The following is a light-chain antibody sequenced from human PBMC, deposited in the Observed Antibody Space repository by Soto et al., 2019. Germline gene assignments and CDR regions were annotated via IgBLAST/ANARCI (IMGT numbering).Light chain of an antibody. Sequence: QSVLTQPASVSGSPGQSIAISCTGTSSDVGAYNYVSRYQQHPGKVPKLVIYDVTNRPSGVSDRFSGSKSGNTASLTISGLQAEDEADYYCSSYTSNTTPYVFGTGTKVTV. V-gene: IGLV2-14*01. CDR1: SSDVGAYNY. J-gene: IGLJ1*01. CDR2: DVT. CDR3: SSYTSNTTPYV.